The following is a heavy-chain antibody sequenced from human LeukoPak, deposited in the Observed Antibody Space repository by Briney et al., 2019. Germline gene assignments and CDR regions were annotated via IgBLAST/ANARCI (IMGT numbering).Heavy chain of an antibody. CDR1: GFTFDDYA. J-gene: IGHJ6*02. CDR2: ISGDGGST. Sequence: TGGSLRLSCAASGFTFDDYAMHWVRQAPGKGLEWVSLISGDGGSTYYADSVKGRFTISRDNSKNSLYLQMNSLRTEDTALYYCAKGGHSGSLYYYYGMDVWGQGTTVTLSS. CDR3: AKGGHSGSLYYYYGMDV. D-gene: IGHD3-10*01. V-gene: IGHV3-43*02.